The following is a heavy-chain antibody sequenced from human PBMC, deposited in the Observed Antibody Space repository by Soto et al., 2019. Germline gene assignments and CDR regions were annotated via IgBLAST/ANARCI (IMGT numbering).Heavy chain of an antibody. CDR3: ARDKTQAAGWFDP. J-gene: IGHJ5*02. CDR2: IYSSGPT. Sequence: EVQLVESGGGLIQPGGSLRLSCAASGLTVSNNYMNWVRQPPGKGREWVAVIYSSGPTYYADSVKGRFTISRDTVKNIVYLQMNSLRVDDTAMYYCARDKTQAAGWFDPWGQGTQVTVSS. CDR1: GLTVSNNY. V-gene: IGHV3-53*02. D-gene: IGHD6-25*01.